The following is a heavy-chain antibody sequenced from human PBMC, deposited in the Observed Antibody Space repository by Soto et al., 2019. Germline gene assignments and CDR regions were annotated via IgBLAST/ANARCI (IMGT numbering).Heavy chain of an antibody. CDR1: GYTLTELS. CDR3: ATGRFDSSGYRRFDY. V-gene: IGHV1-24*01. J-gene: IGHJ4*02. CDR2: FDPEDGET. Sequence: SVKVSCKVSGYTLTELSMHWVRQAPGKGLEWMGGFDPEDGETIYAQKFQGRVTMTEDTSTDTAYMELSSLRSEDTAVYYCATGRFDSSGYRRFDYWGQGTLVTVSS. D-gene: IGHD3-22*01.